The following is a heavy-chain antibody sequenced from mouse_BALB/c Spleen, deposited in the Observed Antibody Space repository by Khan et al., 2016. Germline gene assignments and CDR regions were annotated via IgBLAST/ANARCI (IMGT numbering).Heavy chain of an antibody. J-gene: IGHJ3*01. CDR1: GYSITSDYA. Sequence: EVQLQESGPGLVKPSQSLSLTCTVTGYSITSDYAWNWIRQFPGNKLEWMGYISYSGSTNYNPSPKSRVSITRDTSKNQVFLQLNSVTTEDTATYYCARSFGYRGFAYWGQGTLVTVSA. CDR3: ARSFGYRGFAY. CDR2: ISYSGST. D-gene: IGHD2-2*01. V-gene: IGHV3-2*02.